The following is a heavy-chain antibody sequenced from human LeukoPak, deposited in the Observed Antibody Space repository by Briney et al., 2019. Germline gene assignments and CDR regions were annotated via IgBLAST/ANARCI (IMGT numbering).Heavy chain of an antibody. D-gene: IGHD6-13*01. V-gene: IGHV3-21*01. CDR3: ARILNSSRLFDY. J-gene: IGHJ4*02. CDR1: GFTFSSYS. CDR2: ISSSSSYI. Sequence: GGSLRLSCAASGFTFSSYSMNWVRQAPGKGLEWVSFISSSSSYIYYADSVKGRFTISRDNAKNSLYLQMNSLRAEDTAVYYCARILNSSRLFDYWGQGTLVTVSS.